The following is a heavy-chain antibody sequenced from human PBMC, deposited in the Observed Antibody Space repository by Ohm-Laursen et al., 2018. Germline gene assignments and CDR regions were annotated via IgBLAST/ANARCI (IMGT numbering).Heavy chain of an antibody. Sequence: ESLKISCKGSGYSFTSYRIGWVRQMPGKGLERMGNIYPGDPDTRYSPSFQGQVTISSDKSISTAFLQWISLKASDTAMYYFARHQLSEAGGLDYWGQGTLVTVSS. V-gene: IGHV5-51*01. CDR3: ARHQLSEAGGLDY. J-gene: IGHJ4*02. CDR1: GYSFTSYR. CDR2: IYPGDPDT. D-gene: IGHD5-18*01.